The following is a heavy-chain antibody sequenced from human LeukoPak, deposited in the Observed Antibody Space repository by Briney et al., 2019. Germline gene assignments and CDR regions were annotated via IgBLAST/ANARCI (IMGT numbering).Heavy chain of an antibody. CDR2: IWYDGSNK. J-gene: IGHJ4*02. CDR1: GFTFSSYG. CDR3: ARSERGWYYFDY. Sequence: PGRSLRLSCAASGFTFSSYGMHWVRQAPGKGLEWVAVIWYDGSNKYYADSVKGRFTISRDNSKNTLYLQMNSLRAEDTAVYYCARSERGWYYFDYWGQGTLVTVSS. D-gene: IGHD6-19*01. V-gene: IGHV3-33*01.